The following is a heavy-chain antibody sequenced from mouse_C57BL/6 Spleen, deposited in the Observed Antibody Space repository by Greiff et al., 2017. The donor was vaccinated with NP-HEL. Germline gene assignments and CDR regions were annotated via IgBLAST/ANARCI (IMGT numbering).Heavy chain of an antibody. J-gene: IGHJ3*01. Sequence: VKLVESGAELVKPGASVKISCKASGYAFSSYWMNWVKQRPGKGLEWIGQIYPGDGDTNYNGKFKGKATLTADKSSRTAYMQLSSLTSEDSAVYFCARYGSSSDAWFAYWGQGTLVTVSA. D-gene: IGHD3-2*02. CDR2: IYPGDGDT. CDR1: GYAFSSYW. CDR3: ARYGSSSDAWFAY. V-gene: IGHV1-80*01.